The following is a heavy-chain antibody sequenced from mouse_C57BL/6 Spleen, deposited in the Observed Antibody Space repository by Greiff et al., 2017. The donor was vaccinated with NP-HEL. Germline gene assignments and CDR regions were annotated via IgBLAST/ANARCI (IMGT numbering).Heavy chain of an antibody. CDR2: INPSSGYT. Sequence: QVHVKQSGAELVKPGASVKLSCKASGYTFTSYWMHWVKQRPGQGLEWIGYINPSSGYTKYNQKFKDKATLTADKSSSTAYMQLSSLTYEDSAVYYFAGPGDYDGFGGWGQGTTLTVSS. D-gene: IGHD2-4*01. J-gene: IGHJ2*01. CDR3: AGPGDYDGFGG. V-gene: IGHV1-7*01. CDR1: GYTFTSYW.